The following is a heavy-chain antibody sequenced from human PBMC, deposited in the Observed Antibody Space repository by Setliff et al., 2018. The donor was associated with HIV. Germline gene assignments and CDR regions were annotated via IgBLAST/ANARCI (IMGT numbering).Heavy chain of an antibody. V-gene: IGHV4-61*09. D-gene: IGHD6-6*01. J-gene: IGHJ4*02. CDR1: GGSISSGSYY. CDR2: IYTSGST. Sequence: SETLSLTCTVSGGSISSGSYYWSWIRQPAGKGLEWIGHIYTSGSTNYNPSLKSRVTISVDTSKNQFSLKLKSVTAADTAVYYCARLAASIAARRRFDYWGQGTLVTVSS. CDR3: ARLAASIAARRRFDY.